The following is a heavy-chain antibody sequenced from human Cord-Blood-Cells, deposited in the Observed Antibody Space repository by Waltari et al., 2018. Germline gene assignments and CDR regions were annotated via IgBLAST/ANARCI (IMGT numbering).Heavy chain of an antibody. J-gene: IGHJ6*02. Sequence: QVTLKESGPALVKPTQTLTLTCTFSGFSPSTSGMRVSWIRQPPGKALEWLARIDWDDDKFYSTSLKTRLTISKDTSKNQVVLTMTNMDPVDTATYYCARQNDFWSGYRSDYYYGMDVWGQGTTVTVSS. CDR2: IDWDDDK. D-gene: IGHD3-3*01. CDR1: GFSPSTSGMR. V-gene: IGHV2-70*04. CDR3: ARQNDFWSGYRSDYYYGMDV.